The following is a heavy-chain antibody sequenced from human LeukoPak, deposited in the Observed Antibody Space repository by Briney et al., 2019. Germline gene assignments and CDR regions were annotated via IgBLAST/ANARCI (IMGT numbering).Heavy chain of an antibody. CDR2: IYTSGST. CDR3: ATSEDSSGYYYFDY. Sequence: SETLSLTCTVSGGSISSYYWSWIRQPAGKGLEWIGRIYTSGSTNYNPSLKSRVTMSVDTSKNQFSLKLSSVTAADTAVYYCATSEDSSGYYYFDYWGQGTLVTVSS. D-gene: IGHD3-22*01. J-gene: IGHJ4*02. CDR1: GGSISSYY. V-gene: IGHV4-4*07.